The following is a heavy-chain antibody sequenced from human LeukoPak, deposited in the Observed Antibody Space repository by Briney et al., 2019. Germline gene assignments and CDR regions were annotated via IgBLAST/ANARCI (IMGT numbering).Heavy chain of an antibody. CDR2: LSGSGGST. CDR3: AKDPRWLGSGYYHRSPDAFDI. D-gene: IGHD3-22*01. J-gene: IGHJ3*02. CDR1: GFTFSSYA. V-gene: IGHV3-23*01. Sequence: GGSLRLSCAASGFTFSSYAMSWVRQAPGKGLEWVSALSGSGGSTYYADSVKGRFTISRDNSKNTLYLQMNSLRAEDTAVYYCAKDPRWLGSGYYHRSPDAFDIWGQGTMVTVSS.